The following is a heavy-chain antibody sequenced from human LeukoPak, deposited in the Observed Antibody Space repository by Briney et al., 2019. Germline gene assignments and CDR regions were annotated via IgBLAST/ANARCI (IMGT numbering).Heavy chain of an antibody. Sequence: GGSLRLSCAASGFTFSSYGMHWVRQAPGKGLEWVAFIRYDGSNKYYADSVKGRFTISRDNSKNTLYLQMNSLRAEDTAVYYCAKDRVYGPGDWYFDLWGRGTLVTVSS. CDR3: AKDRVYGPGDWYFDL. V-gene: IGHV3-30*02. CDR2: IRYDGSNK. J-gene: IGHJ2*01. D-gene: IGHD6-13*01. CDR1: GFTFSSYG.